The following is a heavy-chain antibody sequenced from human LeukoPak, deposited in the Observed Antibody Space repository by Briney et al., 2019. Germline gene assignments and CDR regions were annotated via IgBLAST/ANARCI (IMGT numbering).Heavy chain of an antibody. CDR2: ISWNSGSI. J-gene: IGHJ6*02. V-gene: IGHV3-9*01. D-gene: IGHD6-19*01. CDR3: AKGTGYSSGWYVLDYYYYGMDV. Sequence: GGSLRLSCAASGFTFDDYAMHWVRQAPGKGLEWVSGISWNSGSIGYADSVKGRFTISRDNAKNSLYLQMNSLRAEDTALYYCAKGTGYSSGWYVLDYYYYGMDVWGQGTTVTVSS. CDR1: GFTFDDYA.